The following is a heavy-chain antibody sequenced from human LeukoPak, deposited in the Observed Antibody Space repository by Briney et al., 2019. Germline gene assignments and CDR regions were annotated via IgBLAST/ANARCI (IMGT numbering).Heavy chain of an antibody. CDR1: GFTFSSYA. CDR3: ARDRSGQSLNYYYYGMDV. J-gene: IGHJ6*02. D-gene: IGHD6-25*01. V-gene: IGHV3-30*04. Sequence: GRSLRLSCAASGFTFSSYAMHWVRQAPGKGLEWVAVISYDGSNKYYADSVKGRFTISRDNSKNALYLQMNSLRAEDTAVYYCARDRSGQSLNYYYYGMDVWGQGTTVTVSS. CDR2: ISYDGSNK.